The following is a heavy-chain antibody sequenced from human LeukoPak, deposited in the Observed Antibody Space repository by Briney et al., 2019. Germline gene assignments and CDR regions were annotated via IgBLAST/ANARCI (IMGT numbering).Heavy chain of an antibody. V-gene: IGHV3-21*01. CDR1: GFTFSSYT. Sequence: PGGSLRLSCVASGFTFSSYTMNWVRQAPGKGLEWVSSITIGSNYIYYTDSVKGRFTISRDNAKNSLYLQMSSLRADDTAVYYCARDPWGYTITGGPWGQGTLVTVSS. J-gene: IGHJ5*02. D-gene: IGHD1-20*01. CDR2: ITIGSNYI. CDR3: ARDPWGYTITGGP.